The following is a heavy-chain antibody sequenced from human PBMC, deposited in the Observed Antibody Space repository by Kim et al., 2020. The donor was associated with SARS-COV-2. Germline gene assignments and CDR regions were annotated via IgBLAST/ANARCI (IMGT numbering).Heavy chain of an antibody. V-gene: IGHV3-48*03. D-gene: IGHD3-16*01. CDR3: ARGDVFSYGVCDY. Sequence: GGSLRLSCAASGFTFSSYEMNWVRQAPGKGLEWVSYISSSGSTIYYADSVKGRFTISRDNAKNSLYLQMNSLRAEDTAVYYCARGDVFSYGVCDYWGQGTLVTVSS. CDR1: GFTFSSYE. J-gene: IGHJ4*02. CDR2: ISSSGSTI.